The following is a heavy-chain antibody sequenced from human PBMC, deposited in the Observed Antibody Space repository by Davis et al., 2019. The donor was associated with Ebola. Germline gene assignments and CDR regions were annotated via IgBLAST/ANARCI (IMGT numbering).Heavy chain of an antibody. V-gene: IGHV3-30-3*01. D-gene: IGHD4-23*01. J-gene: IGHJ4*02. CDR1: GFTFTIFV. CDR3: ARNSPGGEVDY. Sequence: GGSLRLSCAASGFTFTIFVLHWVRQAPGKGLEWVALISYDGSNKYYADSVKGRFTISKDNSKNTLYLQMNSLRAEDTAVYYCARNSPGGEVDYWGQGTLVTVSS. CDR2: ISYDGSNK.